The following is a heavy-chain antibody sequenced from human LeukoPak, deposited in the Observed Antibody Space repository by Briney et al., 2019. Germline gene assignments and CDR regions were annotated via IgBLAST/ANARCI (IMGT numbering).Heavy chain of an antibody. V-gene: IGHV3-7*01. Sequence: PGGSLRLSCAASGFTFSNFWMTWICQAPGKGLEWVANIKQDGIEKYYVDSVEGRFTVSRDNTKNSLFLQMDSLRAEDTAVYYCARGSSGYYCDHFQTWGQGSLVTVAS. CDR3: ARGSSGYYCDHFQT. CDR2: IKQDGIEK. CDR1: GFTFSNFW. D-gene: IGHD3-22*01. J-gene: IGHJ1*01.